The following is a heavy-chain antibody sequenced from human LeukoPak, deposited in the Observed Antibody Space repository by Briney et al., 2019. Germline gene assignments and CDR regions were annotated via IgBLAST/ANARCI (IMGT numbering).Heavy chain of an antibody. J-gene: IGHJ4*02. D-gene: IGHD4-17*01. CDR2: INSDGSST. Sequence: GGSLRLSCAASGFTFSSDWMHWVRQVPGKGLVWVSRINSDGSSTSYADSVKGRFTIPRDNAKNTLYLQMNSLRAEDTAVYYCARDGQYGDYVDYWGQGTLVTVSS. CDR1: GFTFSSDW. V-gene: IGHV3-74*01. CDR3: ARDGQYGDYVDY.